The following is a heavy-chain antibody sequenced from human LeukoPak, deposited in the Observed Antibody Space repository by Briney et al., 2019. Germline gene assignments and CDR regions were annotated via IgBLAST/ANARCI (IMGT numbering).Heavy chain of an antibody. CDR1: GFTFSEEY. D-gene: IGHD3-3*01. CDR2: IWYDGSNK. J-gene: IGHJ4*02. Sequence: GGSLRLSCVASGFTFSEEYMDWVRQAPGKGLEWVAVIWYDGSNKYYADSVKGRFTISRDNSKNTLYLQMNSLRAEDTAVYYCAGGEYDFWSGYYLGGLYWGQGTLVTVSS. V-gene: IGHV3-33*07. CDR3: AGGEYDFWSGYYLGGLY.